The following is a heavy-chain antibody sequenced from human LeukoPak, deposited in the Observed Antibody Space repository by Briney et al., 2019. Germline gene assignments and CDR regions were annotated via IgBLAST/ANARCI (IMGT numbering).Heavy chain of an antibody. V-gene: IGHV3-9*01. CDR1: GFTFDDYA. Sequence: PGGSLRLSCAASGFTFDDYAMHWVRQAPGKGLEWVSGISWNSGSIGYADSVKGRFTISRDNAKNSLYLQMNSLRAEDTALYYCAKVSAASDAFDIWGQGTMVTVSS. CDR2: ISWNSGSI. D-gene: IGHD2-2*01. J-gene: IGHJ3*02. CDR3: AKVSAASDAFDI.